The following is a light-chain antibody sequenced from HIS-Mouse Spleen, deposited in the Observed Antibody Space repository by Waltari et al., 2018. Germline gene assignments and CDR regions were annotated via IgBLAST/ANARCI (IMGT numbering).Light chain of an antibody. CDR3: YSAADNNLGV. V-gene: IGLV3-27*01. Sequence: SYELTQPSSVSVSPGQTARITCSGDVLAKKYARWFQQKPGQAPVLVIYKDSGRPSGIPERFSGSSSGTTVTLTISGAQVEDEADYYCYSAADNNLGVFGGGTNLTVL. J-gene: IGLJ3*02. CDR1: VLAKKY. CDR2: KDS.